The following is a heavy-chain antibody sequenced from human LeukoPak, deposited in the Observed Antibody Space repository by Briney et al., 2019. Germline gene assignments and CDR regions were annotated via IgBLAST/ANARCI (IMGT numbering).Heavy chain of an antibody. CDR3: AREGTDDGGNY. Sequence: SETLSLTCTVSGYSISSGYYWGWIRQPPGKGLEWIRSIYHSGSTYYNPSLKSRVTISVDTSKNQFSLKLSSVTAADTAVYYCAREGTDDGGNYWGQGTLVTVSS. J-gene: IGHJ4*02. CDR1: GYSISSGYY. V-gene: IGHV4-38-2*02. CDR2: IYHSGST. D-gene: IGHD1-1*01.